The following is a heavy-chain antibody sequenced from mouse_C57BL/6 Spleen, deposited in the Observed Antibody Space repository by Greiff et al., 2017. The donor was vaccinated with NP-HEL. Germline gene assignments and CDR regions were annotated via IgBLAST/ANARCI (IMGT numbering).Heavy chain of an antibody. CDR1: GYTFTEYT. Sequence: VQLQQSGAELVKPGASVKLSCKASGYTFTEYTIHWVKQRSGQGLEWIGWFYPGSGSIKYNEKFKDKATLTADKSSGTVYIELSRLTSEDSAVYYCARHERVDDYDGGVYYAMDDWGQGTSVTVSS. D-gene: IGHD2-4*01. CDR2: FYPGSGSI. CDR3: ARHERVDDYDGGVYYAMDD. V-gene: IGHV1-62-2*01. J-gene: IGHJ4*01.